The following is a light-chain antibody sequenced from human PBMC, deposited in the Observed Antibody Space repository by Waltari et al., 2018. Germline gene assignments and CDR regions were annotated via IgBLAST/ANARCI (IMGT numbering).Light chain of an antibody. J-gene: IGLJ1*01. V-gene: IGLV3-21*04. Sequence: SFAVTQPPSVSAAPAETATLTCGGVNIGTYSGHRYQQKAGQAPVLVNVYDRDRPSGIPDRFAGSNSGNTATLTISRVEAGDEARYYCHVWHPHVDPGVFGTGTEVTVL. CDR1: NIGTYS. CDR2: YDR. CDR3: HVWHPHVDPGV.